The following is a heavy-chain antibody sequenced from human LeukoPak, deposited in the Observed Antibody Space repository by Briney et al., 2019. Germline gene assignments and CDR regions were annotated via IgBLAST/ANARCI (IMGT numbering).Heavy chain of an antibody. CDR1: GASISSTSYY. CDR2: IYYRGNT. V-gene: IGHV4-39*01. D-gene: IGHD3-10*01. Sequence: PSETLSLTCTVSGASISSTSYYWRWIRQPPGKVLERNGNIYYRGNTHSNPSLKSLITISLVTSKNQFPLKLSSVTAAHTAVYYCARHAEPEILWFGEPDNWFDPWGQGTLVTVSS. J-gene: IGHJ5*02. CDR3: ARHAEPEILWFGEPDNWFDP.